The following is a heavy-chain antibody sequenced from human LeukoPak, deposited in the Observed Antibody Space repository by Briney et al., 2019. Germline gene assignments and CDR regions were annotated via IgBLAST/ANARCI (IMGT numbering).Heavy chain of an antibody. J-gene: IGHJ4*02. V-gene: IGHV3-30*02. CDR1: GFTFSSYG. D-gene: IGHD3-16*02. CDR2: IRYDGSNK. CDR3: AKLVGDYVWGSYRSEYYFDY. Sequence: GGSLRLSCAASGFTFSSYGMHWVRQAPGKGLEWVAFIRYDGSNKYYADSVKGRFTISRDNSKNTLYLQMNSLRAEDTAVYYCAKLVGDYVWGSYRSEYYFDYWGQGTLVTVSS.